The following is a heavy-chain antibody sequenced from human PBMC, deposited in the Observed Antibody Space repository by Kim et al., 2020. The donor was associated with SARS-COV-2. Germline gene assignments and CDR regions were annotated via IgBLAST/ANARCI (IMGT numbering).Heavy chain of an antibody. D-gene: IGHD6-19*01. CDR3: AREDSPVVLSSGWYGFSGMDV. Sequence: ASVKVSCKASGYTFTSYAMHWVRQAPGQRLEWMGWINAGNGNTKYSQKFQGRVTITRDTSASTAYMELSSLRSEDTAVYYCAREDSPVVLSSGWYGFSGMDVWGQGTTVTVSS. V-gene: IGHV1-3*01. CDR2: INAGNGNT. J-gene: IGHJ6*02. CDR1: GYTFTSYA.